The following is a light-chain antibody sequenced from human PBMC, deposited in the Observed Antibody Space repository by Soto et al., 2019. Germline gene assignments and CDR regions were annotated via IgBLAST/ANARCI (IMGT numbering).Light chain of an antibody. J-gene: IGKJ1*01. Sequence: DIQMTQSPSTLSASVGDRVTITCRASQSISNWLAWYQQKPGKAPKLLIYKASRLHSGVSSRFSGSESGTEFALTISSLQPDDFATYYCQQYSGDSRTFGQGTKVDIK. CDR1: QSISNW. CDR3: QQYSGDSRT. V-gene: IGKV1-5*03. CDR2: KAS.